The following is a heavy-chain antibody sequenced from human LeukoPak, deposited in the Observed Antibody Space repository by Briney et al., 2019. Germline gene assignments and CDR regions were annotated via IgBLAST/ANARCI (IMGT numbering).Heavy chain of an antibody. CDR1: GGSFSGYY. Sequence: SETLSLTCAVYGGSFSGYYWSWIRQPPGKGLEWIGEINHSGSTNYNPSLKSRVTISVDTSKNQFSLKLSSVTAADTAVYYCARGQRKTYYYGSGSSRFDYWGQGTLVTVSS. D-gene: IGHD3-10*01. CDR3: ARGQRKTYYYGSGSSRFDY. V-gene: IGHV4-34*01. CDR2: INHSGST. J-gene: IGHJ4*02.